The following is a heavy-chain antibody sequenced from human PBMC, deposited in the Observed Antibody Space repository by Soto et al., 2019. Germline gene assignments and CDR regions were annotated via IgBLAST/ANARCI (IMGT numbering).Heavy chain of an antibody. V-gene: IGHV1-18*01. CDR1: GYTFTSYG. CDR3: SRDQAMAQFDY. CDR2: INAYNGNT. D-gene: IGHD5-18*01. J-gene: IGHJ4*02. Sequence: QVQLVQSGAEVKKPGASVKVSCKASGYTFTSYGISWVRQAPGQGLEWRGWINAYNGNTKYAQKLQGRVTMTTDTSTSTAYMELWSLSSDDKAVYYCSRDQAMAQFDYCGQGTLVTVSS.